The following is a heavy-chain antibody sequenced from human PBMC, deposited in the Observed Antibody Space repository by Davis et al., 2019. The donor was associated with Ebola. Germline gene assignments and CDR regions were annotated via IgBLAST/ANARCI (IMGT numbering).Heavy chain of an antibody. Sequence: PGGSLRLSCAASGFTFSSYAMHWVRQAPAKGLEWVAVISYDGSNKYYADSVKGRFTISRDNSKNTLYLQMNSLRAEDTAVYYCARAQGEGQLGGDYWGQGTLVTVSS. CDR3: ARAQGEGQLGGDY. J-gene: IGHJ4*02. CDR2: ISYDGSNK. D-gene: IGHD6-13*01. CDR1: GFTFSSYA. V-gene: IGHV3-30-3*01.